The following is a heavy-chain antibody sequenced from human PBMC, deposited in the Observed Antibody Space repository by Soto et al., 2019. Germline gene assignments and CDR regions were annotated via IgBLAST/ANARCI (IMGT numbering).Heavy chain of an antibody. J-gene: IGHJ4*02. Sequence: SETLSLTCAVYGGSFSGYYWSWIRQPPGKGLEWIGEINHSGSTNYNPSLKSRVTISVDTSKNQFSLKLSSVTAADTAVYYCARSPNSGYDYRGQGTLVTVSS. CDR2: INHSGST. CDR3: ARSPNSGYDY. D-gene: IGHD5-12*01. CDR1: GGSFSGYY. V-gene: IGHV4-34*01.